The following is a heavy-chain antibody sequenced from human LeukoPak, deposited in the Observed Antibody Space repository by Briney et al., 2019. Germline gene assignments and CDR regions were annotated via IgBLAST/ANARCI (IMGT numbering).Heavy chain of an antibody. CDR1: GYSISSGYY. V-gene: IGHV4-38-2*02. Sequence: SETLSLTCTVSGYSISSGYYWGWIRQPPGKGLEWIGSIYHSGSTYYNPSLKSRVTISVDTSKNQFSLKLSSVTAADTAVYYCARSRYYYDSSGYYSVKRHFDYWGQGTLVTVSS. D-gene: IGHD3-22*01. CDR3: ARSRYYYDSSGYYSVKRHFDY. J-gene: IGHJ4*02. CDR2: IYHSGST.